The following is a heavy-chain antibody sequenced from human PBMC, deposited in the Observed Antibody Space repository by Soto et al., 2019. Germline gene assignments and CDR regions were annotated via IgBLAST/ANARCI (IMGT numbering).Heavy chain of an antibody. Sequence: GSLRLSCAASGFTFINAWMNWVRQAPGKGLEWVGRIRSKAYGGTPEYAASVRGRFTISRDDSKSIAYLQMNSLKFEDSAVYSCARDRSANYVPTYFDSWGQGTLVTVSS. D-gene: IGHD3-16*01. V-gene: IGHV3-15*07. CDR3: ARDRSANYVPTYFDS. CDR1: GFTFINAW. CDR2: IRSKAYGGTP. J-gene: IGHJ4*02.